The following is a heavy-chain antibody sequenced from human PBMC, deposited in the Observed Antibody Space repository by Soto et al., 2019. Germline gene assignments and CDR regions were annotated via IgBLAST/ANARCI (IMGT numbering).Heavy chain of an antibody. J-gene: IGHJ4*02. CDR2: VNPSGGHT. CDR1: GDTFTDYY. V-gene: IGHV1-46*01. CDR3: ARGGHVGVVTAALDY. Sequence: QVQLMQSGAEVKKPGASVKVSCKASGDTFTDYYIHWVRQAPGQGLEWMGTVNPSGGHTTYAQHFLGRVTMTMDTATRTPYMGLTSLTSDDTAVYYCARGGHVGVVTAALDYWGQGTLVTVSS. D-gene: IGHD2-21*02.